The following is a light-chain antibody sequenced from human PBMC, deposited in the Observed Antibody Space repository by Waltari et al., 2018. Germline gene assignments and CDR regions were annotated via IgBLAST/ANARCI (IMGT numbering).Light chain of an antibody. CDR3: QQANSFPWT. Sequence: DIQMTQSPSSVSASVGDTVTIICRASQDISSWLVWYQQKPGKAPKLLIYAASSLQSGVTSRFSGSGSGTDFTLTISSLQPEDFATYYCQQANSFPWTFGQGTKVEIK. V-gene: IGKV1-12*02. J-gene: IGKJ1*01. CDR1: QDISSW. CDR2: AAS.